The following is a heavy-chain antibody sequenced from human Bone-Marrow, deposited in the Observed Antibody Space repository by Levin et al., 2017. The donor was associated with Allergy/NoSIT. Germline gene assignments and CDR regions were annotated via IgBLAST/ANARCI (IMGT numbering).Heavy chain of an antibody. D-gene: IGHD6-13*01. CDR1: GGSLSGYY. V-gene: IGHV4-34*01. CDR3: ARGMSDSV. CDR2: INHSGST. Sequence: SETLSLTCAVYGGSLSGYYWSWIRQPPGKGLEWIGEINHSGSTNYNPSLKSRITVSIDTSKNQFSLNLISVTAADTAVYYCARGMSDSVWGQGILVTVSS. J-gene: IGHJ4*02.